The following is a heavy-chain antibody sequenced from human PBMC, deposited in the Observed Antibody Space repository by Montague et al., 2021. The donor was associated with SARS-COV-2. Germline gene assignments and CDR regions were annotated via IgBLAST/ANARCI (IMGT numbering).Heavy chain of an antibody. CDR2: IDWDDDK. D-gene: IGHD4-23*01. CDR3: ARSYGTTVVTRAFDY. J-gene: IGHJ4*02. CDR1: GFSLSTSGMC. Sequence: PALVKPTKTLTLTCTFSGFSLSTSGMCVSWIRQPPGKALEWLTLIDWDDDKYYGTSLKTRLTISKDTSKNQVVLTMTNMDPVDTATYYCARSYGTTVVTRAFDYWGQGTLVTVSS. V-gene: IGHV2-70*01.